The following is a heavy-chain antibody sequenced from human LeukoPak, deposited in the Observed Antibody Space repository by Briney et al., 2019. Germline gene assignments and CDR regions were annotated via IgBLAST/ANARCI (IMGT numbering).Heavy chain of an antibody. CDR1: GGSIISNTCF. J-gene: IGHJ4*02. CDR3: ARRGTGIAGNRQFYFDF. D-gene: IGHD6-13*01. V-gene: IGHV4-39*01. Sequence: SETLSLTCTVSGGSIISNTCFWAWIRQPPGKGLEWIGSMYYSGTAYYNSSLKSRVTISVDTSRNQFSLKLNSVIASDTAVYYCARRGTGIAGNRQFYFDFWGQGTLVTVSS. CDR2: MYYSGTA.